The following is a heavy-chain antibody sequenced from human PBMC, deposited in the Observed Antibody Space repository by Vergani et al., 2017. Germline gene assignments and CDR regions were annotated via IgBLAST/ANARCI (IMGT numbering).Heavy chain of an antibody. Sequence: QVQLQQWGAGLLKPSQTLSLTCAVYGGSFSGYYWSWIRQPPGKGLEWIGEINHSGSTNYNPSLKSRVTISVDTSKNQFSLKLSSVTAADTAVYYCAKGTKSTPGKDYFAYWGQGTLATVSS. CDR3: AKGTKSTPGKDYFAY. V-gene: IGHV4-34*01. CDR2: INHSGST. CDR1: GGSFSGYY. J-gene: IGHJ4*02. D-gene: IGHD1-14*01.